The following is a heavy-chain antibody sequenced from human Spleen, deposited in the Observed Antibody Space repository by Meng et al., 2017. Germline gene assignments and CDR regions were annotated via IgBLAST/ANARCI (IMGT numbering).Heavy chain of an antibody. V-gene: IGHV1-69*06. D-gene: IGHD6-19*01. CDR3: ARESAGWDY. Sequence: SVKVSCKASEYSFTDYYLHWVRQAPGQGLEWMGGIIPIFGTADYAQKFQDRVTITADKSTSTAYMELSSLRSEDTAVYYCARESAGWDYWGQGTLVTVSS. CDR2: IIPIFGTA. CDR1: EYSFTDYY. J-gene: IGHJ4*02.